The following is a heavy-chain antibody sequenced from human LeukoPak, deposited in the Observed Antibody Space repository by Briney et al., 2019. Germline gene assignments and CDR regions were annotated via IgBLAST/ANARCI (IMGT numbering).Heavy chain of an antibody. CDR1: GASLSSHY. D-gene: IGHD6-6*01. CDR2: ISCRGST. V-gene: IGHV4-59*11. J-gene: IGHJ4*02. CDR3: ARAGGDTTSSQDFDY. Sequence: SETLSLTCTVSGASLSSHYWSWIRQPPRKGLEWIGYISCRGSTDYSPSPMSRVTIAVDTYKNQFSLKMSSVTAADTAVYYCARAGGDTTSSQDFDYWCRGTLVTVSS.